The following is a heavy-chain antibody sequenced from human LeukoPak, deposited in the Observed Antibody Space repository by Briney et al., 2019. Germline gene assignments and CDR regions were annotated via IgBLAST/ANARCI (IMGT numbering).Heavy chain of an antibody. V-gene: IGHV3-21*01. CDR3: ARRPYGDY. CDR1: GFTFSSYS. CDR2: ISSSSNCI. Sequence: PGGSLRLSCVASGFTFSSYSLNWVRQAPGKGLEWVSSISSSSNCIYYADSVKGRFTISRDNAKNSLYLQMNRQRAEDTAVYYCARRPYGDYWGQGTLVTVSS. D-gene: IGHD4-17*01. J-gene: IGHJ4*02.